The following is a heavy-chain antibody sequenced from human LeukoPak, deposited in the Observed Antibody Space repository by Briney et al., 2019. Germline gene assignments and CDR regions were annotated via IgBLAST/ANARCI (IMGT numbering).Heavy chain of an antibody. J-gene: IGHJ3*02. CDR3: AHYDIVVVVAAIGAFDI. V-gene: IGHV2-5*01. CDR1: GFSLSTSGVG. Sequence: SGPTLVKPTQTLTLTCTFSGFSLSTSGVGVGWIRQPPGKALEWLALIYWNDDKRYSPSLKSRLTITKDTSKNQVVLTMTNMDPVDTATYYCAHYDIVVVVAAIGAFDIWGQGTTVTVSS. D-gene: IGHD2-15*01. CDR2: IYWNDDK.